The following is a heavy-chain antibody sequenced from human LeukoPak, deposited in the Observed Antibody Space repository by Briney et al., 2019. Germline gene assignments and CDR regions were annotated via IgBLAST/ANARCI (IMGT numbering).Heavy chain of an antibody. CDR2: INSDGSST. D-gene: IGHD2-2*01. CDR1: GFTFSSYW. V-gene: IGHV3-74*01. Sequence: GGSLRLSCAASGFTFSSYWMHWVRQAPGKGLVWVSRINSDGSSTSHADSVKGRFTISRDNAKNTLYLQMNSLRAEDTAVYYCARVGSTMPLDVWGQGTLVTVSS. CDR3: ARVGSTMPLDV. J-gene: IGHJ4*02.